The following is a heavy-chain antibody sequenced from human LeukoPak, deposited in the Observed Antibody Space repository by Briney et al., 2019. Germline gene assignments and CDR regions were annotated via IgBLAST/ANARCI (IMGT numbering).Heavy chain of an antibody. D-gene: IGHD3-10*01. CDR1: AFTFIGYI. CDR3: TTEGVRGQSFGDY. J-gene: IGHJ4*02. V-gene: IGHV3-15*01. Sequence: GGSLRLSLEPSAFTFIGYILNGVRQAPGKGRDWVARIKSKTDGGTTDYAAPVKGRFTISRDDSKNTLFLQMNSLKTEDTAVYFCTTEGVRGQSFGDYWGQGTLVTVSS. CDR2: IKSKTDGGTT.